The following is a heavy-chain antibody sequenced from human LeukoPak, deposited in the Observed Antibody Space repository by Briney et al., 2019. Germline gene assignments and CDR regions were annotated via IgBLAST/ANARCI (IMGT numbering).Heavy chain of an antibody. Sequence: ASVKVSCKASGYTFTGYYMHWVRQAPGQGLEWMGRINPNSGGTNYAQKFQGRVTISVDTSMNQFSLKLSFVTTADTAVYYCARALGYCSGGSCTKGYNWFDPWGQGTLLTVPS. V-gene: IGHV1-2*06. CDR3: ARALGYCSGGSCTKGYNWFDP. J-gene: IGHJ5*02. CDR2: INPNSGGT. D-gene: IGHD2-15*01. CDR1: GYTFTGYY.